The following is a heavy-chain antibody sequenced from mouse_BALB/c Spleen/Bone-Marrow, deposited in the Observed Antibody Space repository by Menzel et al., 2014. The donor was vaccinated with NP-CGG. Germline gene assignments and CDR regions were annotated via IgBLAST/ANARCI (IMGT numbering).Heavy chain of an antibody. J-gene: IGHJ4*01. CDR3: TRRKSPYAMDY. V-gene: IGHV1S127*01. Sequence: QVQLQQSGAELVKPGASVKMSSKASGYTFTSYWMHWVKQRPGQGLEWIGTIDPSDSYTIYNQKFKGKATLTVDTSSSTAYMQRSRLTSEDSAVYYCTRRKSPYAMDYWGRETSVTDSP. CDR1: GYTFTSYW. D-gene: IGHD6-2*01. CDR2: IDPSDSYT.